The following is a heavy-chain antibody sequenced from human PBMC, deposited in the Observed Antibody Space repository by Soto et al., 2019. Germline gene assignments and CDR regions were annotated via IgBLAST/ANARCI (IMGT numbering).Heavy chain of an antibody. CDR2: IYSGGST. V-gene: IGHV3-66*01. Sequence: GGSLRLSCAASGFTVSSNYMSWVRQAPGKGLEWVSVIYSGGSTYYADSVKGRFTISRDNSKNTLYLQMNSLRAEDTAVYYCARNHYSSSWYGFDYWGQGTLVTVSS. CDR3: ARNHYSSSWYGFDY. CDR1: GFTVSSNY. J-gene: IGHJ4*02. D-gene: IGHD6-13*01.